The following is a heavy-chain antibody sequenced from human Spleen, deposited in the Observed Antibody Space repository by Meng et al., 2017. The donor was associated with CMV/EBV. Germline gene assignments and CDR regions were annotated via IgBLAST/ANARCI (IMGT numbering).Heavy chain of an antibody. CDR2: IGTAGDT. CDR3: AKDNQISPAYFDY. CDR1: GFTFSSFD. Sequence: GESLKISCAASGFTFSSFDMHWVRQATGKGLEWVSAIGTAGDTYYTGSVKGRFTISRENAKNSLYLQMNSLRAEDTALYYCAKDNQISPAYFDYWGQGTLVTVSS. V-gene: IGHV3-13*01. J-gene: IGHJ4*02.